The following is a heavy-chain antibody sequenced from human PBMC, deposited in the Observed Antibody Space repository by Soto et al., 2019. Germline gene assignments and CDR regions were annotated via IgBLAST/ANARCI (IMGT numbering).Heavy chain of an antibody. V-gene: IGHV3-23*01. Sequence: GGSLTLSCGGSGFTFSTYAMSWVRQAPGKGLEWVSAISGSGGSTYYTDSVKGRFTISRDNSKNTLYLQMNTLRAEDTALYYCALRKTGSSFDYWGQGSLVTVSS. CDR3: ALRKTGSSFDY. CDR2: ISGSGGST. CDR1: GFTFSTYA. D-gene: IGHD1-26*01. J-gene: IGHJ4*02.